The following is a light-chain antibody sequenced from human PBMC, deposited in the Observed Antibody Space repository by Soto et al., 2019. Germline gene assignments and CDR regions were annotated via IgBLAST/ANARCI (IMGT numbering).Light chain of an antibody. CDR2: DAS. J-gene: IGKJ1*01. CDR1: QSVSSY. V-gene: IGKV3-11*01. Sequence: EIFLTHYTTTLSLSPVERAALSCLASQSVSSYLAWYQQKPGQAPRLLIYDASNRATGIPDRFSGSGSGTDFTLTISSLEPEDFAVYYCQQRSNWPRTFGQGTKVDIK. CDR3: QQRSNWPRT.